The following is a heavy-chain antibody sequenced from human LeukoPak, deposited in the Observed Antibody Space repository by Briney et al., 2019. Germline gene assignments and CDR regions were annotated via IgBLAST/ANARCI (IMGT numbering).Heavy chain of an antibody. Sequence: GGSLRLSCLASGLTFSSHAMTWVRQTPGKGLEWVSYISSSGSTIYYADSVKGRFTISRDNAKNSLYLQMNSLRAEDTAVYYCARYLQTTIFGVVPMGAFDIWGQGTMVTVSS. D-gene: IGHD3-3*01. CDR1: GLTFSSHA. CDR2: ISSSGSTI. V-gene: IGHV3-48*04. J-gene: IGHJ3*02. CDR3: ARYLQTTIFGVVPMGAFDI.